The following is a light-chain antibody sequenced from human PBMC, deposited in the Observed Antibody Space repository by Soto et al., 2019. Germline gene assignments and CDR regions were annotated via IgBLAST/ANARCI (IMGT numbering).Light chain of an antibody. CDR1: QSVSSY. V-gene: IGKV3-11*01. CDR2: DAS. J-gene: IGKJ1*01. CDR3: QQRSNWPT. Sequence: EIVLTQSPATLSLSPGERATLSCRASQSVSSYLAWYQQKPGQAPRLLIYDASNRATGIPARFSGSGSGTDFTLTISSLEPEDFAVYCCQQRSNWPTFGQGTKVEIK.